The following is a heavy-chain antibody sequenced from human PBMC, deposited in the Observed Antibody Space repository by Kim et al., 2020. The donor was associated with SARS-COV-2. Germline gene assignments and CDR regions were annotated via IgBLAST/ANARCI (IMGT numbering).Heavy chain of an antibody. Sequence: DYNPTLKSRVTISVHTSKNQFSLKLSSVTAADTAVYYCARDRNGGRLQIDPWGQGTLVTVSS. J-gene: IGHJ5*02. D-gene: IGHD1-26*01. V-gene: IGHV4-59*01. CDR3: ARDRNGGRLQIDP.